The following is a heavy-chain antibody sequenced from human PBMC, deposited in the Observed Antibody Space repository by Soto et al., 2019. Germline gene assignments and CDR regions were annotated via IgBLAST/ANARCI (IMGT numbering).Heavy chain of an antibody. CDR1: GGSISSGGYY. V-gene: IGHV4-31*03. CDR2: IYYSGST. D-gene: IGHD3-10*01. J-gene: IGHJ5*02. Sequence: SETLSLTCTVSGGSISSGGYYWSWIRQHPGKGLERIGYIYYSGSTYYNPSLKSRVTISVDTSKNQFSLKLSSVTAADTAVYYCARELPYGSGSYYNQNWFDPWGQGTLVTVSS. CDR3: ARELPYGSGSYYNQNWFDP.